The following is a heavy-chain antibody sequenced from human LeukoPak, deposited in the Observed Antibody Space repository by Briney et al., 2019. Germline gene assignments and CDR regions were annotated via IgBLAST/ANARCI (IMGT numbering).Heavy chain of an antibody. CDR2: IYYRVTS. D-gene: IGHD5-12*01. CDR3: ARGHSGYDTY. J-gene: IGHJ4*02. CDR1: GGSISSYY. Sequence: SETLSLTCTVSGGSISSYYWSWIRQPPGKGLEWIGYIYYRVTSDYNPSLKSRVTMSVDMSTRQISLKLSSVTAADTAVYYCARGHSGYDTYWGQGTLVTVSS. V-gene: IGHV4-59*12.